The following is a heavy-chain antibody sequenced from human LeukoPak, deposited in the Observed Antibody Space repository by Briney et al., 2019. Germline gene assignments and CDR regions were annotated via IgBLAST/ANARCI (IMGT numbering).Heavy chain of an antibody. J-gene: IGHJ4*02. CDR2: INPNSGDT. V-gene: IGHV1-2*02. CDR1: GYTFSDYY. D-gene: IGHD3-3*01. CDR3: ARARGRGDDFWTTQNPFDY. Sequence: ASVKVSCKTSGYTFSDYYIHWIRQAPGQGLEWVGWINPNSGDTNYAQKLQGRVTMTTDTSTSTAYMELRSLRSDDTAVYYCARARGRGDDFWTTQNPFDYWGQGTLVTVSS.